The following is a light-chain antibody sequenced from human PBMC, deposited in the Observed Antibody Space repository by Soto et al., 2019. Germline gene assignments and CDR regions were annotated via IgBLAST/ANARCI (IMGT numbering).Light chain of an antibody. CDR1: QSVRNN. J-gene: IGKJ4*01. Sequence: EIVMTQSPATLSVSPGEGATLSCRASQSVRNNLAWYQQKPGQAPRLLMYSASTRATGIPARFSGSGSGTDFTLTFSSLQSEDFAVYYCQQYNSWPLTFGGGTRVEIK. V-gene: IGKV3-15*01. CDR3: QQYNSWPLT. CDR2: SAS.